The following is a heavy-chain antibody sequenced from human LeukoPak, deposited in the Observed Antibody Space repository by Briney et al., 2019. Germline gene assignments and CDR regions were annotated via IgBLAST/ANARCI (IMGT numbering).Heavy chain of an antibody. CDR2: IYYSGST. V-gene: IGHV4-59*08. J-gene: IGHJ3*02. D-gene: IGHD3-10*01. Sequence: PSETLSLTCTVSGGSISSYYWSWIRQPPGKGLEWIGYIYYSGSTNYNPSLKSRVTISLDRSKNQFSLKLSSVPAADTAVYYCARHGGVVRGEGRDAFDIWGQGTIVTVSS. CDR1: GGSISSYY. CDR3: ARHGGVVRGEGRDAFDI.